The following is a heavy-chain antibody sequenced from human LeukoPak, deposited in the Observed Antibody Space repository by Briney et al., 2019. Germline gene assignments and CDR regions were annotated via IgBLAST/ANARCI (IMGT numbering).Heavy chain of an antibody. J-gene: IGHJ2*01. CDR1: GGSFSGYY. CDR2: INHSGST. Sequence: SETLPLTCAVYGGSFSGYYWSWIRQPPGKGLEWIGEINHSGSTNYNPSLKSRVTISVDTSKNQFSLKLSSVTAADTAVYYCARGRRGLRILWYFDLWGRGTLATVSS. CDR3: ARGRRGLRILWYFDL. D-gene: IGHD2/OR15-2a*01. V-gene: IGHV4-34*01.